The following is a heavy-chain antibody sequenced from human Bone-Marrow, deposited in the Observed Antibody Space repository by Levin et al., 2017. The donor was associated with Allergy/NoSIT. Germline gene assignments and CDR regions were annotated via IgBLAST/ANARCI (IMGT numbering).Heavy chain of an antibody. D-gene: IGHD5/OR15-5a*01. CDR2: INPGDSDT. CDR3: ARHQVYDY. Sequence: ASVKVSCKGSGYNFATSWVAWVRHIPGKGLEWMGTINPGDSDTRYSPSFEGQVTISADKSINTAYLEWSSLNASDTAMYYCARHQVYDYWGQGTLVTVSS. CDR1: GYNFATSW. V-gene: IGHV5-51*01. J-gene: IGHJ4*02.